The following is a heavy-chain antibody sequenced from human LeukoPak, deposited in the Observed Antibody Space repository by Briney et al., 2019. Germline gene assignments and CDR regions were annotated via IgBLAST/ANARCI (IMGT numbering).Heavy chain of an antibody. CDR2: INAGNGNT. J-gene: IGHJ4*02. V-gene: IGHV1-3*01. CDR3: ARDLAVGWDNWAFDY. CDR1: GYTFTSYA. D-gene: IGHD1-20*01. Sequence: ASVKVSCKASGYTFTSYAMHWVRQAPGQRLEWMGWINAGNGNTKYSQEFQGRVTITRDTSASTAYMELSSLRSEDTAVYYCARDLAVGWDNWAFDYWGQGTLVTVSS.